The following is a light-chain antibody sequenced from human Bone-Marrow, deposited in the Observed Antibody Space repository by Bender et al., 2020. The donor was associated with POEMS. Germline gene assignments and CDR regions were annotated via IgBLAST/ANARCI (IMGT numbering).Light chain of an antibody. CDR1: DLSKEY. CDR3: LSADRSGTFAV. V-gene: IGLV3-25*03. Sequence: SYELTQPPSVSVSPGQTARITCSGDDLSKEYTFWYQQKPGQAPSLIISEDHQRPSGIPERFSVSSSGTTATLTISEVQAEDEADYFCLSADRSGTFAVFGGGTKLTVL. J-gene: IGLJ3*02. CDR2: EDH.